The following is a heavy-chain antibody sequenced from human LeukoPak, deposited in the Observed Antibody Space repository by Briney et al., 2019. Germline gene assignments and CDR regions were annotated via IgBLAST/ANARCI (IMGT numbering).Heavy chain of an antibody. CDR1: GFTFSSYA. Sequence: GGSLRLSCAASGFTFSSYAMHWVRQAPGKGLEYVSAISSNGGSTYYANSVKGRFTISRDNSKNTLYLEMNSLRAEDTAVYYCATFSFWSAFDVWGQGTLVTVSS. J-gene: IGHJ3*01. D-gene: IGHD3-3*01. CDR3: ATFSFWSAFDV. V-gene: IGHV3-64*01. CDR2: ISSNGGST.